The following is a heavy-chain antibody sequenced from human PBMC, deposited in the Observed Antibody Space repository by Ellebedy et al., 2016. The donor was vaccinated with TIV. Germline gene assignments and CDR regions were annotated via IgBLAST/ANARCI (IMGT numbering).Heavy chain of an antibody. CDR3: ARDHQLELDY. Sequence: GESLKISXAASGSTFSSYAMSWVRQAPGKGLEWVSAISGSGDSTYYADSVKGRFTISRDNSKNTLYLQMNSLRAEDTAVFYCARDHQLELDYWGQGTLVTVSS. D-gene: IGHD1-7*01. V-gene: IGHV3-23*01. J-gene: IGHJ4*02. CDR1: GSTFSSYA. CDR2: ISGSGDST.